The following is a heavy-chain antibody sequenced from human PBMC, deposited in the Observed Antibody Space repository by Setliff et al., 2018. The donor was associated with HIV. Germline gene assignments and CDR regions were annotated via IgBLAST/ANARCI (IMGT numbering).Heavy chain of an antibody. CDR3: ATGGASSIPLGP. V-gene: IGHV4-31*03. D-gene: IGHD2-21*01. Sequence: SETLSLTCTVSGGTIASGGHYWSWIRQHPGKGLEWIGYIFYSGDTSYNPSLKSRLTLSLDTSKNQFSLEMISVTAADTAVYYCATGGASSIPLGPWGQGTLVTVSS. J-gene: IGHJ5*02. CDR2: IFYSGDT. CDR1: GGTIASGGHY.